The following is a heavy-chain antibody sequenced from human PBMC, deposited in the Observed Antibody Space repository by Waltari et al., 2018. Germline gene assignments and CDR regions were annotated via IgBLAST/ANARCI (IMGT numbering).Heavy chain of an antibody. V-gene: IGHV4-39*07. CDR2: IYYSGST. Sequence: QLQLQESGPGLVKPSETLSLTCTVSGGSISSSSYDWGWIRQPPGKGLEWIGSIYYSGSTYYNPSLKSRVTISVDTSKNQFSLKLSSVTAADTAVYYCARGGDGYGYFDYWGQGTLVTVSS. J-gene: IGHJ4*02. CDR1: GGSISSSSYD. D-gene: IGHD2-21*01. CDR3: ARGGDGYGYFDY.